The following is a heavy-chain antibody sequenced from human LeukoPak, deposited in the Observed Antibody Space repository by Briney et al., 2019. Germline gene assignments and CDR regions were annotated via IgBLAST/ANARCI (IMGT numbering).Heavy chain of an antibody. CDR1: GFTVSSNY. D-gene: IGHD2/OR15-2a*01. CDR3: ARSIVRVTASDLNAFDF. Sequence: TGGSLRLSCAASGFTVSSNYMSWVRQAPGKGLEWVSVIYSGGSTYYADSVKGRFTISRDNSKNTLYLQMNSLRAEDTAVYYCARSIVRVTASDLNAFDFWGQGTMVTVSS. J-gene: IGHJ3*01. CDR2: IYSGGST. V-gene: IGHV3-66*01.